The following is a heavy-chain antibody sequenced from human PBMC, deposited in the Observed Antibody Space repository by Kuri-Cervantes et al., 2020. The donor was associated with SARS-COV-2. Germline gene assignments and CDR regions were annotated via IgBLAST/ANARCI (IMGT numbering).Heavy chain of an antibody. CDR1: GYTLTELS. Sequence: ASVKVSCKVSGYTLTELSMHWVRQAPGKGLEWMGGFDPEDGETIYAQKLQGRVTMTRDTSTSTAYMELSSQRSEDIDVYYCARRLAVYIERITIFGVVIYPLHYYYYYMDVWGKGTTVTVSS. J-gene: IGHJ6*03. CDR2: FDPEDGET. V-gene: IGHV1-24*01. CDR3: ARRLAVYIERITIFGVVIYPLHYYYYYMDV. D-gene: IGHD3-3*01.